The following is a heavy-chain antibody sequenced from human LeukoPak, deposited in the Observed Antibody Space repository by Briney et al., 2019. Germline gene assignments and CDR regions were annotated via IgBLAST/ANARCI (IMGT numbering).Heavy chain of an antibody. Sequence: SETLSLTCTVSGGSISSHYWSWIRQPPGKGLEWIGYIYYSGSTYYNPSLKSRVTISVDTSKNQFSLKLTSVTAAGTAVYYCATGYYTPDYWGQGTLVTVSS. J-gene: IGHJ4*02. D-gene: IGHD2/OR15-2a*01. CDR1: GGSISSHY. V-gene: IGHV4-59*11. CDR3: ATGYYTPDY. CDR2: IYYSGST.